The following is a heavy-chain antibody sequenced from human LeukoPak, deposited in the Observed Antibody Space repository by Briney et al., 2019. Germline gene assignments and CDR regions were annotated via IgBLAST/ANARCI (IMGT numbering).Heavy chain of an antibody. CDR3: ARTTSGYDFYYYYYMDV. CDR2: IRYDGSNK. Sequence: GGSLRLSRAASGFTFSSYGIHWVRQAPGKGLEWVAFIRYDGSNKYYTDSVKGRFTISRDNSKNTLYLQMNSLRAEDTAVYYCARTTSGYDFYYYYYMDVWGKGTTVTVSS. J-gene: IGHJ6*03. D-gene: IGHD5-12*01. CDR1: GFTFSSYG. V-gene: IGHV3-30*02.